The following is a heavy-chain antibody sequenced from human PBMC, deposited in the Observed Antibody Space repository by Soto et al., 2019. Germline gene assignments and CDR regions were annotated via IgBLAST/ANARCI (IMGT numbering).Heavy chain of an antibody. Sequence: QVQLVESGGGVVQPGRSLRLSCAASGFTVSNYGMHWVRQAPGKGLEWVAVIWYGGCNTYYADSVKGLFTISRDNTNNTLYLQMNSLKPEDTAVYYCARGWEQWLSPSDYWGQGTLVTVSS. D-gene: IGHD6-19*01. J-gene: IGHJ4*02. CDR1: GFTVSNYG. CDR2: IWYGGCNT. CDR3: ARGWEQWLSPSDY. V-gene: IGHV3-33*01.